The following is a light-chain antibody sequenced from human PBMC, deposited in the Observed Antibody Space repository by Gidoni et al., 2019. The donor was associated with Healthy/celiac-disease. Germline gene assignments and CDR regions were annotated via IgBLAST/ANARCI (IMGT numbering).Light chain of an antibody. Sequence: QSALTQPDSVSGSPGQSITISCTGTSSDVGGYNYVSWYQQHPGKAPKLMIYDVSNRPSGVSTRFSGSKSGNTASLPISGLQAEDEADYYCSSYTSSSTWLFGGGTKLTVL. CDR3: SSYTSSSTWL. CDR2: DVS. J-gene: IGLJ3*02. V-gene: IGLV2-14*01. CDR1: SSDVGGYNY.